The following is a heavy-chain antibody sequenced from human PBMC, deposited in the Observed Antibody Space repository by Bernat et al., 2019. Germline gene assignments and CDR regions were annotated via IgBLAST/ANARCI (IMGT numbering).Heavy chain of an antibody. D-gene: IGHD5-18*01. Sequence: EVQLVESGGGLVKPGGSLRLSCAASGFTFSNAWMSCVRQSPGKGLEWVGRIKSKTDVGTTDYAAPVKGRFTISRDDSKNTLYLQMNSLKTGNTAVYYCIAIGYSYGYWFVPWGQGTLVTVSS. CDR2: IKSKTDVGTT. CDR1: GFTFSNAW. V-gene: IGHV3-15*01. CDR3: IAIGYSYGYWFVP. J-gene: IGHJ5*02.